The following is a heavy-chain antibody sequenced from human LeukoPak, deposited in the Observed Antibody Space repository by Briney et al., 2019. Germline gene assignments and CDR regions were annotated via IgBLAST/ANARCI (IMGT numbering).Heavy chain of an antibody. CDR3: ARASNYYGSGSCDY. D-gene: IGHD3-10*01. V-gene: IGHV4-34*01. CDR1: GGSFSGYY. CDR2: INHSGST. J-gene: IGHJ4*02. Sequence: SETLSLTCAVYGGSFSGYYWSWIRQPPGKGLEWLGEINHSGSTNYNPSLKSRVTISVDTSKNQFSLKLSSVTAADTAVYYCARASNYYGSGSCDYWGQGTLVTVSS.